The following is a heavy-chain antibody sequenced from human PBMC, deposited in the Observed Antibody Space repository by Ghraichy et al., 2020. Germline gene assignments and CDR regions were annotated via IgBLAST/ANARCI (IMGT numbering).Heavy chain of an antibody. J-gene: IGHJ4*02. CDR3: ARGGRAAAGEHFDY. D-gene: IGHD6-13*01. CDR2: IYYSGST. V-gene: IGHV4-59*08. Sequence: PETLSLTCTVSGGSISSYYWSWIRQPPGKGLEWIGYIYYSGSTNYNPSLKSRVTISVDTSKNQFSLKLSSVTAADTAVYYCARGGRAAAGEHFDYWGQGTLVTVSS. CDR1: GGSISSYY.